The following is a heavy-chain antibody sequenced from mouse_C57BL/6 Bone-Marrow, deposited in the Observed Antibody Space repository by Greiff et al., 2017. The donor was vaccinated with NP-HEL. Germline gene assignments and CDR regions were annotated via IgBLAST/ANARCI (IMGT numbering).Heavy chain of an antibody. CDR2: IDPSDSYT. D-gene: IGHD1-1*01. CDR3: ARPLYCYGLRGFAY. V-gene: IGHV1-69*01. Sequence: QVQLQQPGAELVMPGASVKLSCKASGYTFTSYWMHWVKQRPGQGLEWIGEIDPSDSYTNYNQKFKGKSTLTVDKSSSTAYMQLSSLTSEDAAVYYCARPLYCYGLRGFAYWGQGTLVTVSA. CDR1: GYTFTSYW. J-gene: IGHJ3*01.